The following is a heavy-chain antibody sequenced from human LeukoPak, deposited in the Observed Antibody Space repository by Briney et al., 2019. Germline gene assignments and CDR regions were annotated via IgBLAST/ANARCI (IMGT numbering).Heavy chain of an antibody. V-gene: IGHV3-11*04. CDR2: ITSSGSTV. D-gene: IGHD6-19*01. CDR1: GFTFSDYY. CDR3: AKRYSSGFYYMDG. J-gene: IGHJ6*03. Sequence: NPGGSLRLSCAASGFTFSDYYMTWLRQAPGKGLEWVSYITSSGSTVYYADSVRGRFTISRDNAKNSLYLQMNSLRAEDTAVYDCAKRYSSGFYYMDGWGKGTTVTDSS.